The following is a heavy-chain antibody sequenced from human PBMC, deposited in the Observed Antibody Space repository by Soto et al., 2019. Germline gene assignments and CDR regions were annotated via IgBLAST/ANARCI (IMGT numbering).Heavy chain of an antibody. CDR1: GGSISSGGYY. D-gene: IGHD1-7*01. Sequence: QVQLQESGPGLVKPSQTLSLTCTVSGGSISSGGYYWSWIRQHPGKGLEWIGYIYYSGSTYYNPSLNSRVTISVDTSKNQFSLKLSSVTAADTAVYYCARSELTRTYYGMDVWGQGTTVTGSS. CDR2: IYYSGST. V-gene: IGHV4-31*03. J-gene: IGHJ6*02. CDR3: ARSELTRTYYGMDV.